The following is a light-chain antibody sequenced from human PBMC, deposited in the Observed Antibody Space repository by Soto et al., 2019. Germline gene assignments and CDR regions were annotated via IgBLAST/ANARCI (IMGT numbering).Light chain of an antibody. CDR1: KDISHY. J-gene: IGKJ5*01. V-gene: IGKV1-33*01. CDR3: QQYDNLPVT. Sequence: DSQMTQSPSSLSASVGDRVTITCRASKDISHYLNWYQQKPGKAPNLLIYDASSLNPGIPSRFSGGGSGTEFTFTISSLQPEDIATYYCQQYDNLPVTFGQGTRLELK. CDR2: DAS.